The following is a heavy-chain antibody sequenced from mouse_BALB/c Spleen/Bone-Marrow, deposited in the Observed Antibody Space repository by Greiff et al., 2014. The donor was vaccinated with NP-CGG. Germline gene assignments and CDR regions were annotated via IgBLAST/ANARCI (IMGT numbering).Heavy chain of an antibody. CDR1: GYTFTEYT. D-gene: IGHD2-3*01. CDR3: ARWKDGYYSWFAY. CDR2: INPNNGGT. Sequence: EVPLQPSGPELVKPGASVKISCQTSGYTFTEYTMHWVKQSHGKSLEWIGGINPNNGGTSYNQKFKGKATLTVDKSSSTAYMERRSLTSEESAVYYCARWKDGYYSWFAYWGQGTLVTVSA. V-gene: IGHV1-18*01. J-gene: IGHJ3*01.